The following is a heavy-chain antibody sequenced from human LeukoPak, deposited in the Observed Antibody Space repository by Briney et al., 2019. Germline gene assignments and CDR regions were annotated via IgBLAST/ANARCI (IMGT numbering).Heavy chain of an antibody. CDR2: ISAYNGNT. J-gene: IGHJ5*02. D-gene: IGHD2-2*01. CDR1: GYTFIRYG. V-gene: IGHV1-18*01. Sequence: ASVKVSCKASGYTFIRYGISWVRQAPGQGLEWMGWISAYNGNTENVQRVQDRVTMTIDTSTSTAYMELRSLRSDDTAVYYCARAAGVPAAKLNWFDPWGQGTLVTVSS. CDR3: ARAAGVPAAKLNWFDP.